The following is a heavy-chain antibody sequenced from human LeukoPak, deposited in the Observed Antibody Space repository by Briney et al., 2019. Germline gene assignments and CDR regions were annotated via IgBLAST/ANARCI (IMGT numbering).Heavy chain of an antibody. D-gene: IGHD2/OR15-2a*01. Sequence: GESLKISCKGSGYSFTSYWIGWVRQMPGKGLEWMGIIYPGDSDTRYSPSFQGQVTISADKSISTAYLQWSSLEASDTAMYYCARRAVLSARSMLGAFDIWGQGTMVTVSS. CDR2: IYPGDSDT. CDR3: ARRAVLSARSMLGAFDI. CDR1: GYSFTSYW. V-gene: IGHV5-51*01. J-gene: IGHJ3*02.